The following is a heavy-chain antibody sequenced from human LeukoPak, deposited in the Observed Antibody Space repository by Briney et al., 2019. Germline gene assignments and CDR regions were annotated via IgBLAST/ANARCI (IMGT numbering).Heavy chain of an antibody. CDR2: IYYSGST. V-gene: IGHV4-59*01. Sequence: PSETLSLTCTVSGGSISSYYWSWLRQPSGKGLEWIGYIYYSGSTNYNPSLKSRVTISVDTSKNQFSLKLSSVTAADTAVYYCASHIVGATPNFDYWGQGTLVTVSS. D-gene: IGHD1-26*01. CDR1: GGSISSYY. J-gene: IGHJ4*02. CDR3: ASHIVGATPNFDY.